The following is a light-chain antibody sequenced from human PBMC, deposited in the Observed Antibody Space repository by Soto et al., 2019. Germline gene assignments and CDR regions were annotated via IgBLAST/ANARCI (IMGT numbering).Light chain of an antibody. V-gene: IGLV3-25*03. Sequence: SYELTQPPSVSVSPGQKARITCSGDALSKQHTHWYQQKSGQAPLLVIYKDTERPSGIPERFSGSSSGTTVTLTISGVQAEDEADYYCQSADSSGTSYVFGTGTKVTVL. CDR2: KDT. CDR3: QSADSSGTSYV. CDR1: ALSKQH. J-gene: IGLJ1*01.